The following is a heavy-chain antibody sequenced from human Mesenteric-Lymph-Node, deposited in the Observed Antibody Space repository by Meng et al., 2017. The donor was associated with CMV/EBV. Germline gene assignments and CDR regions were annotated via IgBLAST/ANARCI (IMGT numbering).Heavy chain of an antibody. D-gene: IGHD2/OR15-2a*01. CDR1: FTTYS. Sequence: FTTYSMSWVRQAPGQGLEWMGGIIPIFGTANYAQKFQGRVTITADKYTGTAYMELSSLRSEDTAIYYCASNAYCTSTDCSATYFDYWGQGTLVTVSS. CDR2: IIPIFGTA. V-gene: IGHV1-69*06. CDR3: ASNAYCTSTDCSATYFDY. J-gene: IGHJ4*02.